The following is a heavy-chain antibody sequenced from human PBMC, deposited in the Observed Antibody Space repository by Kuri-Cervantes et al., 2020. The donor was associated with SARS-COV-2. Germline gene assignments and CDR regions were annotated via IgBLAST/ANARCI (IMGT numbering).Heavy chain of an antibody. CDR2: IYYSGST. V-gene: IGHV4-59*12. D-gene: IGHD3-22*01. CDR1: GGSISSYY. Sequence: GSLRLSCTVSGGSISSYYWSWIRQPPGKGLEWIGYIYYSGSTNYNPSLKSRVTISVDTPKNQLSLKLSSVTAADTAVYYCARAQMIVVTPDAFDIWGQGTLVTVSS. CDR3: ARAQMIVVTPDAFDI. J-gene: IGHJ3*02.